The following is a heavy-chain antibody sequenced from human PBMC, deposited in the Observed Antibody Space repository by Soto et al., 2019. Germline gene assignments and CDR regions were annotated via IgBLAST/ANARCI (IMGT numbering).Heavy chain of an antibody. D-gene: IGHD2-15*01. V-gene: IGHV3-23*01. CDR2: ISGSGGST. CDR1: GFTFSSYA. Sequence: GGSLRLSCAASGFTFSSYAMSWVRQAPGKGLEWVSAISGSGGSTYYADTVKGRFTISRDNSKNTLYLQMNSLRAEDTAIYYCAKGGFGEVASSVYYYYNLDVWGEGTTVTVSS. CDR3: AKGGFGEVASSVYYYYNLDV. J-gene: IGHJ6*03.